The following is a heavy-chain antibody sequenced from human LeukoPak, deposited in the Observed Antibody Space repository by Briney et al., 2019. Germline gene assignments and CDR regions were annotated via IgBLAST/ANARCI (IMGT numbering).Heavy chain of an antibody. D-gene: IGHD3-10*01. CDR3: VCYGSGSYYNNDY. V-gene: IGHV3-23*01. Sequence: PGGSLRLSRAASVFTLSRYATSWVGHAPGKGLEWVSGISCSGGSAHYADSVKGRFTISRDNSKNTLHLQMNSLRADDTAVYSCVCYGSGSYYNNDYWGQGTLVTVSS. CDR2: ISCSGGSA. J-gene: IGHJ4*02. CDR1: VFTLSRYA.